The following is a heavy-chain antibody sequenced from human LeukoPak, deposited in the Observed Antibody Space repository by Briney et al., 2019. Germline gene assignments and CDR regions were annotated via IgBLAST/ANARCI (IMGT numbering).Heavy chain of an antibody. CDR2: ISYDGSNK. Sequence: PGRSLRLSCAASGFTFSSYAMHWVRQAPGKGLEWVAVISYDGSNKYYADSVKGRFTISRDNSKNTLYLQMNSLRAEDTAVYYCARCYYDSSGYWDFFDYWGQGILVTVSS. V-gene: IGHV3-30-3*01. D-gene: IGHD3-22*01. CDR1: GFTFSSYA. CDR3: ARCYYDSSGYWDFFDY. J-gene: IGHJ4*02.